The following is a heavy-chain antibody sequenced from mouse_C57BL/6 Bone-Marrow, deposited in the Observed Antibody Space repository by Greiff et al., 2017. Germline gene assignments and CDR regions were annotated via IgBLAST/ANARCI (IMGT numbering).Heavy chain of an antibody. CDR1: GYTFTSYG. V-gene: IGHV1-81*01. J-gene: IGHJ4*01. D-gene: IGHD1-1*01. CDR3: ARGYDGSSYYAMDY. CDR2: IYPRSGNT. Sequence: QVQLQQSGAELARPGASVKLSCKASGYTFTSYGISWVKQRTGQGLEWIGEIYPRSGNTYYNEKFKGKATLTADKSSSTAYMELRSLTSEYSAVXFCARGYDGSSYYAMDYWGQGTSVTVSS.